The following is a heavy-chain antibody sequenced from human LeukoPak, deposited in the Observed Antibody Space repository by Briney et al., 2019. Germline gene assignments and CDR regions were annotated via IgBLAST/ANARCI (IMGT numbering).Heavy chain of an antibody. CDR3: ARADVVVVAATLYYYGMDV. D-gene: IGHD2-15*01. Sequence: NAGGSLRLSCAASGFTFSDYYMSWIRQAPGKGLEWVSYISSSGSTIYYADSVKGRSTISRDNAKNSLYLQMNSLRAEDTAVYYCARADVVVVAATLYYYGMDVWGQGTTVTVSS. J-gene: IGHJ6*02. CDR2: ISSSGSTI. CDR1: GFTFSDYY. V-gene: IGHV3-11*01.